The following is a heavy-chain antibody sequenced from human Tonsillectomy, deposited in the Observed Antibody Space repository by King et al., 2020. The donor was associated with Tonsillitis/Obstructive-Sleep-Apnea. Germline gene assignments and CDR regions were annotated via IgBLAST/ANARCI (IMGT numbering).Heavy chain of an antibody. CDR3: AGEMDVGAYDY. CDR1: GFTVSGNS. CDR2: IYSGGST. Sequence: VQLVESGGGLIQPGGSLRLSCAASGFTVSGNSMSWVRQAPGTGLPWVSVIYSGGSTYYADSVKGRFTISRDNSKNTLYFQMNSLRAEDTAVYYCAGEMDVGAYDYWGQGTLVTVSS. J-gene: IGHJ4*02. D-gene: IGHD1-26*01. V-gene: IGHV3-53*01.